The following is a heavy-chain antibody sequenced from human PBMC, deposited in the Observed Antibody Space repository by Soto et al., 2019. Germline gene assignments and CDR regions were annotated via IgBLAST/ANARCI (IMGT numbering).Heavy chain of an antibody. V-gene: IGHV3-30*18. Sequence: QVQLVESGGGVVQPGRSLRLCCAASGFTFSSYGMHWVRQAPGKGLEWVAVISYDGSNKYYADSVKGRFTISRDNSKNTLYLQMNSLRAEDTAVYYCAKDSITMVRGVIPYYYYYYMDVWGKGTTVTVSS. J-gene: IGHJ6*03. CDR3: AKDSITMVRGVIPYYYYYYMDV. D-gene: IGHD3-10*01. CDR2: ISYDGSNK. CDR1: GFTFSSYG.